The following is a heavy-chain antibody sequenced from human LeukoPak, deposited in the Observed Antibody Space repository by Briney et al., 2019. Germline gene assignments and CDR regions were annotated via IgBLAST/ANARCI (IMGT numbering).Heavy chain of an antibody. CDR3: ARDSITFGGVIVTL. J-gene: IGHJ3*01. D-gene: IGHD3-16*02. CDR1: GYTFTSYG. Sequence: GASVKVSCKASGYTFTSYGISWVRQAPGQGLEWVGWISAYNGNTNYARKLQGRVTMTTDTSTSTAYMELRSLRSDDTAVYYCARDSITFGGVIVTLWGQGTMVTVSS. CDR2: ISAYNGNT. V-gene: IGHV1-18*04.